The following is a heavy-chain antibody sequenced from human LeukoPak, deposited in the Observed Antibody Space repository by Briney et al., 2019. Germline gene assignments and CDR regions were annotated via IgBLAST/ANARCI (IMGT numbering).Heavy chain of an antibody. Sequence: SETLSLTCTVSGGSISSSSYYWGWIRQPPGKGLEWIGSIYYSGSTYYNPSLKSRVTISVDTSKNQFSLKLSSVTAADTAVYYCARQTTNHDAFDIWGQGTMVTVSS. V-gene: IGHV4-39*07. D-gene: IGHD1-1*01. J-gene: IGHJ3*02. CDR1: GGSISSSSYY. CDR3: ARQTTNHDAFDI. CDR2: IYYSGST.